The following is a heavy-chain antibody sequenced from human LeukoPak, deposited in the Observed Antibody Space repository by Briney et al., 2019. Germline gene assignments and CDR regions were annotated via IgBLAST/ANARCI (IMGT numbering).Heavy chain of an antibody. CDR1: GFTFSNYG. CDR3: AKESVAGSADY. V-gene: IGHV3-30*18. CDR2: ISYDGSNK. D-gene: IGHD6-19*01. Sequence: GGSLRLSCAASGFTFSNYGMHRVRQAPGKGLEWVAVISYDGSNKYYAESVKGRFTISRDNSKNTLFLQMNSLRAEDTAVYYCAKESVAGSADYWGQGTLVTVSS. J-gene: IGHJ4*02.